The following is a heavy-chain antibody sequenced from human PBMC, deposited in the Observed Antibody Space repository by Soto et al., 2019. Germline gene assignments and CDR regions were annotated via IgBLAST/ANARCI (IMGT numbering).Heavy chain of an antibody. CDR3: TRERYHYGLDV. V-gene: IGHV3-72*01. Sequence: EVLLVESGGGLVQPGGSLRLSCAVSGFIFSDHYMDWVRQAPGKGLEWVGRSGDKANSYTIQYAASVKGRFIISRDDSKNSLYLQINSLKSEDTAVYYCTRERYHYGLDVWGQGTTVTVSS. D-gene: IGHD1-20*01. CDR1: GFIFSDHY. CDR2: SGDKANSYTI. J-gene: IGHJ6*02.